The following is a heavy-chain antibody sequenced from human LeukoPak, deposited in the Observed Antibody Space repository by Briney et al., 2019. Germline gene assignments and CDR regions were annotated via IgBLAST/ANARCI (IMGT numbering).Heavy chain of an antibody. CDR2: ISPNRGDT. D-gene: IGHD4-17*01. CDR3: ARWNGDFDDY. V-gene: IGHV1-2*02. J-gene: IGHJ4*02. CDR1: GYTFIGYY. Sequence: ASVKVSCKASGYTFIGYYMHWVRQAPGQGLEWMGWISPNRGDTNYAQKFQGRVTMTSDTSISTAYMELSSLTSDDTAVYYCARWNGDFDDYWGQGTLVTVSS.